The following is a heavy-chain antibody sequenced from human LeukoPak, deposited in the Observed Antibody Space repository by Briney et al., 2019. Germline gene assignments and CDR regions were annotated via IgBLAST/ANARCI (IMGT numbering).Heavy chain of an antibody. V-gene: IGHV4-59*01. J-gene: IGHJ5*02. D-gene: IGHD2-2*01. CDR1: GGSISSYY. CDR2: IYYSGST. Sequence: SETLSLTCTVSGGSISSYYWSWLRQPPGKGLEWIGYIYYSGSTNYNPSLKSRVTISVDTSKNQFSLKLSSVTAADTAVYYCAGFSTANWFDPWGQGTLVTVSS. CDR3: AGFSTANWFDP.